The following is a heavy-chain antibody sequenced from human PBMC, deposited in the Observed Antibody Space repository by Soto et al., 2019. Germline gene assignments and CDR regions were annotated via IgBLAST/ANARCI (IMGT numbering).Heavy chain of an antibody. CDR2: INQDGSEK. V-gene: IGHV3-7*05. CDR1: GFTFSSLW. J-gene: IGHJ4*02. D-gene: IGHD2-15*01. CDR3: ASRYLDHCFSRGCSAPYDY. Sequence: GGSLRLSCAASGFTFSSLWMSWVRQAPGKGLEWVANINQDGSEKNYVDSVKGRFTTSRDNAKNSLHLQMNSLRAEDTAVYYCASRYLDHCFSRGCSAPYDYSGQAALVTVSS.